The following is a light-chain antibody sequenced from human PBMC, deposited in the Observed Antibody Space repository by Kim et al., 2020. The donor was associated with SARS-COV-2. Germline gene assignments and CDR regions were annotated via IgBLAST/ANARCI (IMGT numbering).Light chain of an antibody. Sequence: PDKTARITCRGYNIVIKSVHWYQQKPRPAPVLVIYYDSDRPSGIPERFSCSNSGNAATLTISRVEAGDKADYYCQVWDSSSDHVVFGGGTKLTVL. CDR3: QVWDSSSDHVV. J-gene: IGLJ2*01. CDR1: NIVIKS. CDR2: YDS. V-gene: IGLV3-21*04.